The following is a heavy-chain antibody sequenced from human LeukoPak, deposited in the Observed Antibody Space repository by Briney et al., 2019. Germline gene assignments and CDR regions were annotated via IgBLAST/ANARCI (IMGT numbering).Heavy chain of an antibody. CDR3: ARHLWNTAMVTY. CDR1: GGSISSSNW. J-gene: IGHJ4*02. CDR2: IYHSGST. V-gene: IGHV4-4*02. Sequence: SETLSLTCAVSGGSISSSNWWSWVRQPPGKGLEWIGEIYHSGSTNYNPSLKSRVTISVDTSKNQFSLKLSSVTAADTAVYYCARHLWNTAMVTYWGQGTLVTVSS. D-gene: IGHD5-18*01.